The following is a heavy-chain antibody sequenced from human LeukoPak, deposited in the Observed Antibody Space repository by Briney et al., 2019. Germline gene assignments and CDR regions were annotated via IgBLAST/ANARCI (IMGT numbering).Heavy chain of an antibody. J-gene: IGHJ3*02. CDR1: GGTVSSYA. V-gene: IGHV1-69*06. D-gene: IGHD5-18*01. CDR3: AKLGRERYSYGLEAFDI. Sequence: GASVKVSYKASGGTVSSYAISLVRQAPGQGLEWMGGMIPIFGTANYAQKFQGRVTITADKSTSTAYMELSSLRSEDTAVYYCAKLGRERYSYGLEAFDIWGQGTMVTVSS. CDR2: MIPIFGTA.